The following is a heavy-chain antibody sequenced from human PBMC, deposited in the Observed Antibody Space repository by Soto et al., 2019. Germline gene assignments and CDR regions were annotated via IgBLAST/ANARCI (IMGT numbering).Heavy chain of an antibody. J-gene: IGHJ4*02. Sequence: SETLSLTCTVSGGSISSYYWSWIRQPPGKGLEWIGYIYYSGSTNYNPSLKSRVTISVDTSKNQFSLKLSSVTAADTAVYYCARHLTYSGYGQFDYWGQGTLVTVSS. V-gene: IGHV4-59*08. CDR1: GGSISSYY. D-gene: IGHD5-12*01. CDR3: ARHLTYSGYGQFDY. CDR2: IYYSGST.